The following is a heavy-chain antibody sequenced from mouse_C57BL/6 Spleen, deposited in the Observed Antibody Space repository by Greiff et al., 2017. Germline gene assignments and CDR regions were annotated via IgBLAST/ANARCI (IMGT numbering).Heavy chain of an antibody. CDR1: GYTFTDYE. CDR2: IDPETGGT. CDR3: TWVSTTPWFAY. D-gene: IGHD1-1*01. Sequence: QVQLQQSGAELVRPGASVTLSCKASGYTFTDYEMHWVKQTPVHGLEWIGAIDPETGGTAYNQKFKGKAILTADKSSSTAYMELRSLTSEDSAVYYCTWVSTTPWFAYWGQGTLVTVSA. V-gene: IGHV1-15*01. J-gene: IGHJ3*01.